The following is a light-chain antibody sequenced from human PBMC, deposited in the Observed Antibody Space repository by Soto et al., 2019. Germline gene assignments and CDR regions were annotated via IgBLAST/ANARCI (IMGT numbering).Light chain of an antibody. V-gene: IGKV1-39*01. CDR3: QQLNSYPFT. Sequence: DIQMTQSPSSLSASVGDRVTITCRASQSISRHLNWYQQKPGKAPKLLIYGASSLQSGVPSRISGSGSGTDFTLSISSLQPEDFATYYCQQLNSYPFTFGPGTKVDIK. J-gene: IGKJ3*01. CDR2: GAS. CDR1: QSISRH.